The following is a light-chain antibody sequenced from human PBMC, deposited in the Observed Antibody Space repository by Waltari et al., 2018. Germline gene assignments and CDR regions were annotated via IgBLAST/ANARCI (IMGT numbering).Light chain of an antibody. CDR3: QHYNDWPPYT. CDR2: GAS. J-gene: IGKJ2*01. Sequence: IEMTKSQATLLLSPGANANLYCRASQSVTSKLAGYQQKPGQAPRLHIYGASTRATGIPARFSGSGSGTEFTLTISSLQSEDFAVYYCQHYNDWPPYTFGRGTKLEIK. CDR1: QSVTSK. V-gene: IGKV3-15*01.